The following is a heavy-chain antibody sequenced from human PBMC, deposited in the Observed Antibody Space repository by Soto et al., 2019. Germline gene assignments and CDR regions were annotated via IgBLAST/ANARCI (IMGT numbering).Heavy chain of an antibody. V-gene: IGHV3-33*03. D-gene: IGHD3-22*01. Sequence: GGSLRLSCAASGFTFSSNGMHWVRQAPGKGLEWVAVIGYDGNKKYYGASVRGRFTISLDNPKNTLYLELNRLRAEDTAVYYCVVDTSGLLDYWGQGTQVTVSS. CDR3: VVDTSGLLDY. CDR1: GFTFSSNG. CDR2: IGYDGNKK. J-gene: IGHJ4*02.